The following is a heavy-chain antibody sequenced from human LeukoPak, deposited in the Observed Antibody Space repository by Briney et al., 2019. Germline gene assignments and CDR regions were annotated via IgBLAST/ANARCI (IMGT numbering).Heavy chain of an antibody. Sequence: TGGSLRLSCAASGFTFTSYSMSWVRQAPGKGLEWVSAISGSGGSTYYADSVKGRFTISRDNSKNTLYLQMNSLRAEDTAVYYCAKDEIAVAGIRPGYFQHWGQGTLVTVSS. CDR2: ISGSGGST. J-gene: IGHJ1*01. CDR3: AKDEIAVAGIRPGYFQH. CDR1: GFTFTSYS. D-gene: IGHD6-19*01. V-gene: IGHV3-23*01.